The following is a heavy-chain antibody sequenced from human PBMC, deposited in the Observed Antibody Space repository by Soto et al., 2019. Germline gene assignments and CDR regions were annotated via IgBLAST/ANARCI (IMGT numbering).Heavy chain of an antibody. D-gene: IGHD6-19*01. CDR3: ARGGAVAGGAFDI. CDR2: IIPIFGTA. J-gene: IGHJ3*02. V-gene: IGHV1-69*13. Sequence: RASVKVSCKASGGTFSSYAISWVRQAPGQGLEWMGGIIPIFGTANYAQKFQGRVTITADESTSTAYMELSSLRSEDTAVYYCARGGAVAGGAFDIWGQGTMVTVSS. CDR1: GGTFSSYA.